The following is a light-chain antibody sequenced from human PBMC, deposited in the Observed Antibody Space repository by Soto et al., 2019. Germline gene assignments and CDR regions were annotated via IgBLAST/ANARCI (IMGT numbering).Light chain of an antibody. V-gene: IGKV3-15*01. J-gene: IGKJ2*01. CDR1: QSIGNN. CDR2: GSS. CDR3: QQHDNWPRT. Sequence: EIVMTQSPATLSVSPGERATLSCRASQSIGNNLAWYQQKPGQAPRLLIHGSSNRATGVPARFSGSGSGTEFTLTISSLQSEEFAVYYCQQHDNWPRTFGQGTKVDIK.